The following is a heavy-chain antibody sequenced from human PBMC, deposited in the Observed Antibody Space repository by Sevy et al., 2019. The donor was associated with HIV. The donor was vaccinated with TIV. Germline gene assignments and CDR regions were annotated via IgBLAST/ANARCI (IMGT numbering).Heavy chain of an antibody. V-gene: IGHV4-39*01. CDR1: GASISSSGYY. D-gene: IGHD6-19*01. J-gene: IGHJ4*02. CDR2: INYSGST. CDR3: AGPILTYNNGWSYYDY. Sequence: SETLSLTCTVSGASISSSGYYWGWIRQPPGKGLEWIASINYSGSTFYNPSLKSRVTISADTSKNQFSLDLNSVTAAYTAIYYCAGPILTYNNGWSYYDYWGQGTVVTVSS.